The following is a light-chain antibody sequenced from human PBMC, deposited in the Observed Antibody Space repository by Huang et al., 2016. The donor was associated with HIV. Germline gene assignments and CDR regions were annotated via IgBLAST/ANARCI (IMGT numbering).Light chain of an antibody. V-gene: IGKV1-NL1*01. J-gene: IGKJ1*01. CDR1: KAISNS. CDR3: QQYYASPRT. CDR2: AAS. Sequence: DIQLTQSPASVAVSVGDTVTVTCRATKAISNSLAWYQQKPGTAPKLLVSAASSLETGVPSRLRGSRSWTTYSFTITSLQPDDFAIYYCQQYYASPRTFGQGTVVEVK.